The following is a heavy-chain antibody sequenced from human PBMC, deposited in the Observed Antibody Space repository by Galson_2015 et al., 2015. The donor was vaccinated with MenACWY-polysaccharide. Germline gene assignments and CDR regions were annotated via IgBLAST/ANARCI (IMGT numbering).Heavy chain of an antibody. Sequence: SLRLSCAASGFSFSAYGMSWVRQAPGRGPEWVSGSGSGGGLYYADSVKGRFTVSRDNSKNTLYLQMNNLRAEDTAVYYCAKVGPRSSWTMGPDYWGQGTLVTVSS. CDR2: SGSGGGL. CDR3: AKVGPRSSWTMGPDY. D-gene: IGHD6-13*01. J-gene: IGHJ4*02. CDR1: GFSFSAYG. V-gene: IGHV3-23*01.